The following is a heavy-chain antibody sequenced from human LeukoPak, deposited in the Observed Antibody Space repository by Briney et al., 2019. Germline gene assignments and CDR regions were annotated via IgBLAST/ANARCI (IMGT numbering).Heavy chain of an antibody. Sequence: ASVKVSCKASGYTFTGYYMHWVRQAPGQGLEWMGWINPNSGGTNYAQKFQGRVTMTRDTSISTAYMELSRLRSDDTAVYYCARELYRLEQGGFDYWGQGTLVTVSS. CDR2: INPNSGGT. CDR1: GYTFTGYY. J-gene: IGHJ4*02. V-gene: IGHV1-2*02. D-gene: IGHD1/OR15-1a*01. CDR3: ARELYRLEQGGFDY.